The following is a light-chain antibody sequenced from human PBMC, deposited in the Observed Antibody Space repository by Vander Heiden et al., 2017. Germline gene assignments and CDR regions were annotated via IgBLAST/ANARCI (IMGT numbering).Light chain of an antibody. CDR2: SNN. CDR3: AAWDDSLNGWV. Sequence: QSVLTQPPSASGPPGQRVTISCSGSSSNIGSNTVNWYQQLPGTAPKLLIYSNNQRPSGVPDRFSGSKSGTPASLAISGLQSEDEADYYCAAWDDSLNGWVFGGGTKLTVL. V-gene: IGLV1-44*01. J-gene: IGLJ3*02. CDR1: SSNIGSNT.